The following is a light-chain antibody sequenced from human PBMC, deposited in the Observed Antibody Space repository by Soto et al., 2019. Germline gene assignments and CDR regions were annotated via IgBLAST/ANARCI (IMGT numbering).Light chain of an antibody. V-gene: IGKV1-8*01. Sequence: AIRMTQSPSSFSASTGDRVTITCRASQGISSYLAWYQQKPGKAPKLLIYAASTLQSGVPSRFSGSGSGTDFTLTISCLQSEDFATYYCLQDHNYQWTFGQGTKLDLK. CDR2: AAS. CDR3: LQDHNYQWT. J-gene: IGKJ2*02. CDR1: QGISSY.